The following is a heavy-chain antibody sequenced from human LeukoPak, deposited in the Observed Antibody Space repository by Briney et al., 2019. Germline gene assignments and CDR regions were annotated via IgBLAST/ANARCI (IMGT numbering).Heavy chain of an antibody. D-gene: IGHD5-12*01. Sequence: GGSLRLSCAASGFTFSSYAMHWVRQAPGKGLEWVAVISYDGSNKYYADSVKGRFTISRDNSKNTLYLQMNSLRAEDTAVYYCAREGYSGYDFWFDPWGQGTLVTVSS. V-gene: IGHV3-30-3*01. CDR3: AREGYSGYDFWFDP. J-gene: IGHJ5*02. CDR1: GFTFSSYA. CDR2: ISYDGSNK.